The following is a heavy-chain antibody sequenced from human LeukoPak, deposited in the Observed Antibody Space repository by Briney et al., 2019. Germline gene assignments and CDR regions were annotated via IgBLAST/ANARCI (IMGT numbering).Heavy chain of an antibody. Sequence: SETLSLTCTVSGYSISSGYYWGWIRPPPGKGLEWIGSIYHSGSTYYNPSLKSRVTISVDTSKNQFSLKLSSVTAADTAVYYCARGSDGLGYFDYWGQGTLVTVSS. V-gene: IGHV4-38-2*02. CDR2: IYHSGST. D-gene: IGHD7-27*01. J-gene: IGHJ4*02. CDR1: GYSISSGYY. CDR3: ARGSDGLGYFDY.